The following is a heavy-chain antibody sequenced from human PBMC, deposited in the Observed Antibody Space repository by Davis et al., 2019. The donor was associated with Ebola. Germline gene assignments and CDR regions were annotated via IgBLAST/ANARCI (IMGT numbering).Heavy chain of an antibody. D-gene: IGHD2-8*02. J-gene: IGHJ4*02. Sequence: GGSLRLSCAVSGFPITNYWTHWVRQAPGTGLEWVALISYDGGKEYYADPVKGRFTISRDNSKDTVYLQMNSLRAEDTAVYYCAKSDSIPVVWGQGTLVTVSS. CDR1: GFPITNYW. CDR3: AKSDSIPVV. V-gene: IGHV3-30*18. CDR2: ISYDGGKE.